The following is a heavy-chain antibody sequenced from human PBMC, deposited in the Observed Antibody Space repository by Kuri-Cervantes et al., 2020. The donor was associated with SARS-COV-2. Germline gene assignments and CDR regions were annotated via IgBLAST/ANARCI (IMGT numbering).Heavy chain of an antibody. CDR1: GGSISSSSYY. J-gene: IGHJ4*02. Sequence: ETLSLTCTVSGGSISSSSYYWGWIRQPPGKGLEWVANIKQDGSEKYYVDSVKGRFTISRDNAKNSLYLQMNSLRAEDTAVHYCAGGGFLEWFLDYWGQGTLVTVSS. D-gene: IGHD3-3*01. V-gene: IGHV3-7*01. CDR2: IKQDGSEK. CDR3: AGGGFLEWFLDY.